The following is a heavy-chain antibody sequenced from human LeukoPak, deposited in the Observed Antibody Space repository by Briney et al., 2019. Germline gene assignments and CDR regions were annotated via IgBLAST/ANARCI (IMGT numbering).Heavy chain of an antibody. CDR1: GGSISSYY. D-gene: IGHD3-10*01. Sequence: PSETLSLTCTVSGGSISSYYWTWIRQPPGKGLEWIGFIHHTGSTNYNPPLKSRVIISVDTSKNQFSLKLSSVTAADTAVYYCARYASGSYPPLDYWGQGTLVTVSS. CDR2: IHHTGST. J-gene: IGHJ4*02. V-gene: IGHV4-59*01. CDR3: ARYASGSYPPLDY.